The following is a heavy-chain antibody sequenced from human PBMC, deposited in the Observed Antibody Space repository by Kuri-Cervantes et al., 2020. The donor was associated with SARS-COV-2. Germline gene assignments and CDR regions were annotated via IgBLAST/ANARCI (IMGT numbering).Heavy chain of an antibody. CDR3: ARDTAARYFDY. CDR2: ISYDESIE. CDR1: GFTFSRHG. D-gene: IGHD6-6*01. V-gene: IGHV3-30*03. J-gene: IGHJ4*02. Sequence: GESLKISCAASGFTFSRHGMHWVRQAPGKGLEWVAVISYDESIENYADSVKGRFTISRDNSKNMVYLQMNSLRAEDTAVYYCARDTAARYFDYWGQGTLVTVSS.